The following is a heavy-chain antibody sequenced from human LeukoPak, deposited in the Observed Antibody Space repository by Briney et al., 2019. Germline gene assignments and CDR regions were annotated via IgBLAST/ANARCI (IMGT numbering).Heavy chain of an antibody. CDR1: GYTFTHYG. V-gene: IGHV3-30*03. CDR3: ARDPLDISRWTNAFDI. D-gene: IGHD5-12*01. J-gene: IGHJ3*02. Sequence: GGSLRLSCVISGYTFTHYGFHWVRQAPGKALEWVAYISYNGNNKYEDSVKGRFTISRDNSKSTLHLQLNGMRAEDTAVYYCARDPLDISRWTNAFDIWGQGTTVIVS. CDR2: ISYNGNNK.